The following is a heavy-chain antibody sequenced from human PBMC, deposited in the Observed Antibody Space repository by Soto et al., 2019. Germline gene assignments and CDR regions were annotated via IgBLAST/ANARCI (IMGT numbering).Heavy chain of an antibody. V-gene: IGHV1-69*12. J-gene: IGHJ4*02. CDR3: ARDCHNPMGLC. Sequence: QVQLVQSGAEVKKPGSSVKVSCKASGGTFSSYAISWVRQAPGQGLEWMGGIIPILGTANYAQKFQGRVTIPADESKSTAYMELSSLRSDDTAVYYCARDCHNPMGLCWGQGTLVTVSS. CDR2: IIPILGTA. CDR1: GGTFSSYA. D-gene: IGHD1-20*01.